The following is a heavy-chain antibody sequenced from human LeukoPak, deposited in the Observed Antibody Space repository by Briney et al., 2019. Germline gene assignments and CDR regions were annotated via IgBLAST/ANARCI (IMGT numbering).Heavy chain of an antibody. D-gene: IGHD1-7*01. CDR1: GYTFTGYY. CDR2: INPNSGGT. Sequence: ASVKVSCKASGYTFTGYYMHWVRLAPGQGLEWMGWINPNSGGTNYAQKFQGRVTMTRDTSISTAYMELSRLRSDDTAVYYCARDLTLTGTLDYWGQGTLVTVSS. V-gene: IGHV1-2*02. J-gene: IGHJ4*02. CDR3: ARDLTLTGTLDY.